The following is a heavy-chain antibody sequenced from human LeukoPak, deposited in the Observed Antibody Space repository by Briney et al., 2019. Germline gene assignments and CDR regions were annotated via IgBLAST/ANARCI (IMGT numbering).Heavy chain of an antibody. Sequence: PGGSLRLSCAASGFTFSRYAMNWVRQAPGKGLEWVSSISTTSSSSYIHYADSMKGRFTISRDNAESSLYLQMNSLRAEDTAVYYCARVMAGYSYMDVWGKGTTVTASS. D-gene: IGHD3-10*01. V-gene: IGHV3-21*01. CDR1: GFTFSRYA. J-gene: IGHJ6*03. CDR2: ISTTSSSSYI. CDR3: ARVMAGYSYMDV.